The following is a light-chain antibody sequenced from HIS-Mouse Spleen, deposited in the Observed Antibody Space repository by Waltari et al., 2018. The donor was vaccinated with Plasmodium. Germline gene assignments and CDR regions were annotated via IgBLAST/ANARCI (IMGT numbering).Light chain of an antibody. CDR3: YSTDSSGNHRV. V-gene: IGLV3-10*01. CDR1: ALPNKS. Sequence: SYELTQPPSVSVSPGQTARITCSGDALPNKSAYWYQQKSGQAPVLVIYEDSKRPSGITGSFSGSSSGTMATVTISGAQVEDEADYYCYSTDSSGNHRVFGGGTKLTVL. CDR2: EDS. J-gene: IGLJ3*02.